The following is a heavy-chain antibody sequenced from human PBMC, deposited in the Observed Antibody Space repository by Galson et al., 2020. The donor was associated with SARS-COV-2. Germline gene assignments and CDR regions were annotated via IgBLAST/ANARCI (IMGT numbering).Heavy chain of an antibody. CDR1: GYSISRSNW. V-gene: IGHV4-28*01. CDR2: IYNSGST. Sequence: ALETLSLTCGVSGYSISRSNWWGWIRQPPGKGREGIGDIYNSGSTFYNPSLESRVIMSVDTFKNQFSLKVKSVTAEDTAMYYCARKASGYDSPIDFWGQGTLVTVSS. D-gene: IGHD5-12*01. J-gene: IGHJ4*02. CDR3: ARKASGYDSPIDF.